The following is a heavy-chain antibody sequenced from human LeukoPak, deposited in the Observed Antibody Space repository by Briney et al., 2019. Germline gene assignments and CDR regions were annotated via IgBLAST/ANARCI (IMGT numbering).Heavy chain of an antibody. CDR2: IYYSGST. D-gene: IGHD1-1*01. V-gene: IGHV4-59*06. J-gene: IGHJ5*02. CDR1: GGSISSYY. Sequence: SETLSLTCTVSGGSISSYYWSWIRQPPGKGLEWIGYIYYSGSTYYNPSLKSRVTISVDTSKNQFSLKLSSVTAADTAVYYCARERVLAWFDPWGQGTLVTVSS. CDR3: ARERVLAWFDP.